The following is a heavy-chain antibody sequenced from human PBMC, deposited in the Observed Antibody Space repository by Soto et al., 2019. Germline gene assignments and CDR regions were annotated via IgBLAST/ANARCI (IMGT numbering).Heavy chain of an antibody. CDR1: GFTFSNSA. J-gene: IGHJ4*02. D-gene: IGHD2-21*02. CDR2: IRSSGGHT. Sequence: GSLRLSCVASGFTFSNSAMSWVRHVPGKGLEWAAGIRSSGGHTNYADSVKGRFTISRDNSKDTLYPQMNSLRAEDTALYYCAKVQEFCGFNCYIVDSWGQGVLVTVSS. V-gene: IGHV3-23*01. CDR3: AKVQEFCGFNCYIVDS.